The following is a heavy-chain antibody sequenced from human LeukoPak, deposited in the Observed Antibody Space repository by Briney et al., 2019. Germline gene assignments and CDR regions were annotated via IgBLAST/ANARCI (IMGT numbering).Heavy chain of an antibody. Sequence: SETLSLTCSVSGASISPSYWSWLRQPPGRGLEWIGYIYNSGTTNYNTSLASRVTISLDTSKNQFSLRLSSVSAVDTAVYYCARGPPDRADIWGQGTMVTVSS. J-gene: IGHJ3*02. V-gene: IGHV4-59*01. CDR2: IYNSGTT. CDR1: GASISPSY. D-gene: IGHD3-16*02. CDR3: ARGPPDRADI.